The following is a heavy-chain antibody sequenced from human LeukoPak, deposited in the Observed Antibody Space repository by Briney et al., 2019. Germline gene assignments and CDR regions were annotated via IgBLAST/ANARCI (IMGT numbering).Heavy chain of an antibody. V-gene: IGHV4-34*01. D-gene: IGHD3-10*01. CDR3: ARGALMVRGVIGRRYYNYGMDV. CDR2: INHSGST. CDR1: GGSFSGYY. J-gene: IGHJ6*02. Sequence: SETLSLTCAVYGGSFSGYYWSWIRQPPGKGLEWIGEINHSGSTNYNPSLKNRVTISVDTSKNQFSLKLSSVTAADTAVYYCARGALMVRGVIGRRYYNYGMDVWGHGTTVTVSS.